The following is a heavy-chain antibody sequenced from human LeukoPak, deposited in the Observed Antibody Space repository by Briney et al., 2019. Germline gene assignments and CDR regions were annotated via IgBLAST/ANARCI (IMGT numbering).Heavy chain of an antibody. J-gene: IGHJ4*02. CDR3: ARADSGTYGYYFDY. CDR1: GGSISSSLYY. V-gene: IGHV4-39*07. CDR2: IDYSGNT. D-gene: IGHD1-26*01. Sequence: SETLSLTCTVSGGSISSSLYYWDWGRQPPGTGLEWIGSIDYSGNTYYNPSLKSRVTISLDTSSIQFSLNLNSVTAEDTAIYYCARADSGTYGYYFDYWGQGTLVTVSS.